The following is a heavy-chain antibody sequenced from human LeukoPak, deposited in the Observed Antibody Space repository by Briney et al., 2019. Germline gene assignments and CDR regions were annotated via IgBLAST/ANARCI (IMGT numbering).Heavy chain of an antibody. CDR3: AKESSYYGSGGYYKAFDY. CDR2: ISGSASST. D-gene: IGHD3-10*01. V-gene: IGHV3-23*01. Sequence: PGGSLRLSCAASGFTFSSYAMSWVRQAPGEGLEWVSAISGSASSTYYADSVKGRFTISRDNSKNTLYLQMNSLRAEDTAVYYCAKESSYYGSGGYYKAFDYWGQGTLVTVSS. CDR1: GFTFSSYA. J-gene: IGHJ4*02.